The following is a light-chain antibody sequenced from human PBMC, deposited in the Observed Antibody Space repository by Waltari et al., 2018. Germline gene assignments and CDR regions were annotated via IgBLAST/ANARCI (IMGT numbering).Light chain of an antibody. Sequence: DIVMTQSPESLAVSLGERATINCTSSQSLFYSPSNKNFLAWYQPRPGQPPRLLIYWASARESGVPDRFSGSGSGTDFTLTISSLQAEDVAVYYCQQYYTSLLTFGGGTKVEI. CDR1: QSLFYSPSNKNF. V-gene: IGKV4-1*01. CDR2: WAS. CDR3: QQYYTSLLT. J-gene: IGKJ4*01.